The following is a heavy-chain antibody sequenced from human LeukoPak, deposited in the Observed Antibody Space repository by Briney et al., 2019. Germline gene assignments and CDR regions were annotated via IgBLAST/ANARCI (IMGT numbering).Heavy chain of an antibody. CDR3: AKDSGSYYSVIDY. Sequence: GGSLRLSCAASGFTFDDYAMHWVRQAPGKGLEGVSGISWNSGSIGYADSVKGRFTISRDNVKNSLYLQMNSLRAEDTALYYCAKDSGSYYSVIDYWGQGTLVTVSS. CDR2: ISWNSGSI. CDR1: GFTFDDYA. J-gene: IGHJ4*02. V-gene: IGHV3-9*01. D-gene: IGHD1-26*01.